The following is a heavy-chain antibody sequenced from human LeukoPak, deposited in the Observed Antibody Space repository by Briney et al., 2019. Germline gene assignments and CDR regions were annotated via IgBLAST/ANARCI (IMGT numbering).Heavy chain of an antibody. CDR1: GFTFEDYA. CDR3: AKVSLELDPRPFDAFDI. V-gene: IGHV3-9*01. Sequence: GGSLRLSCAASGFTFEDYAMHWVRQAPGKGLEWVSGISWNSGSIDYADSVKGRFTISRDNAKNSLYLQMNSLRAEDTALYYCAKVSLELDPRPFDAFDIWGLGTVVTVSS. J-gene: IGHJ3*02. D-gene: IGHD6-13*01. CDR2: ISWNSGSI.